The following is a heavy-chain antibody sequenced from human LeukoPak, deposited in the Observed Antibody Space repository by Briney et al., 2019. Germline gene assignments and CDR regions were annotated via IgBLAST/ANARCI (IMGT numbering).Heavy chain of an antibody. CDR1: GFTLSNYA. J-gene: IGHJ4*02. CDR3: ATREGFDY. V-gene: IGHV3-23*01. Sequence: GGSLRLSCAASGFTLSNYAMSWVRQAPGKGLEWVSAISSSGSSTYYADSVKGRFTISRDNSKNTLYLQMNSLRAEDTAVYYCATREGFDYWGQGTLVTVSS. CDR2: ISSSGSST.